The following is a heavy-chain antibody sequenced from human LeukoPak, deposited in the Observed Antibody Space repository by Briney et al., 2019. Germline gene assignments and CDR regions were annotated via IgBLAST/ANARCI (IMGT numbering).Heavy chain of an antibody. CDR2: INTNTGNP. V-gene: IGHV7-4-1*02. CDR1: GYTFTSYA. J-gene: IGHJ4*02. D-gene: IGHD2-21*02. CDR3: ARVGDCGGDCYPMRMYYFDY. Sequence: ASVKVSCKASGYTFTSYAMNWVRQAPGQGLEWMGWINTNTGNPTYAQGFTGRFVFSLDTSVSTAYLQISSLKAEDTAVYYCARVGDCGGDCYPMRMYYFDYWGQGTLVTVSS.